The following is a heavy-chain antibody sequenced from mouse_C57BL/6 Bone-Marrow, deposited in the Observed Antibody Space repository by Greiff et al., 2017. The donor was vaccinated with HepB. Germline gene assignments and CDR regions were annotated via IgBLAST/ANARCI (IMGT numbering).Heavy chain of an antibody. CDR1: GYSITSGYY. V-gene: IGHV3-6*01. D-gene: IGHD3-2*02. J-gene: IGHJ2*01. CDR2: ISYDGSN. CDR3: ARADSSGYY. Sequence: ESGPGLVKPSQSLSLTCSVTGYSITSGYYWNWIRQFPGNKLEWMGYISYDGSNNYNPSLKNRISITRDTSKNQFFLKLNSVTTEDTATYDCARADSSGYYWGKGTTLTVSS.